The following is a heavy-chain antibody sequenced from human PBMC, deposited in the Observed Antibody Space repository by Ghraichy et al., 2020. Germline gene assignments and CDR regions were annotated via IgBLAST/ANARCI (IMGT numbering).Heavy chain of an antibody. V-gene: IGHV4-59*01. D-gene: IGHD3-9*01. Sequence: SETLSLTCTVSGGSISSYYWSWIRQPPGKGLEWIGYIYSSGNTNYNPSLKTRVTISVDTSKNQFSLKLSSVTAADTALYYCARGASYCDWLPLDSWGQGTLVTVCS. CDR2: IYSSGNT. CDR1: GGSISSYY. CDR3: ARGASYCDWLPLDS. J-gene: IGHJ4*02.